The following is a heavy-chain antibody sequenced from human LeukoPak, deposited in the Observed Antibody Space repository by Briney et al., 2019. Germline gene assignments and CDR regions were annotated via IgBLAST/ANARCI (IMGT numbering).Heavy chain of an antibody. CDR1: GYTFSSYW. CDR2: IKQDGSEK. CDR3: ARDVYCSSTSCYTGYFQH. V-gene: IGHV3-7*01. J-gene: IGHJ1*01. D-gene: IGHD2-2*02. Sequence: PGGSLRLSCAASGYTFSSYWMSWVRQAPGKGLEWVANIKQDGSEKYYVDSVKGRFTISRDNAKNSLYLQMNSLRAEDTAVYYCARDVYCSSTSCYTGYFQHWGQGTLVTVSS.